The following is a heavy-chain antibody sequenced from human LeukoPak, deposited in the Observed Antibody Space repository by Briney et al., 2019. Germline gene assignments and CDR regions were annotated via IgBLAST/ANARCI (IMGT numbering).Heavy chain of an antibody. Sequence: GGSLRLSCVASGFSFSDSWMSWVRQAPGKGLEWVADIKKDGRVKEYVESVKGRFTISRGNAKNSVYLQMDNLRAEDTAVYYCATYTNWVAGDVWGQGTTVSVSS. J-gene: IGHJ6*02. CDR3: ATYTNWVAGDV. V-gene: IGHV3-7*01. D-gene: IGHD7-27*01. CDR1: GFSFSDSW. CDR2: IKKDGRVK.